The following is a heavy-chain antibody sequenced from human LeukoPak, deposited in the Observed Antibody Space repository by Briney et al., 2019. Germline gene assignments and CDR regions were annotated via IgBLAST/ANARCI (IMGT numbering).Heavy chain of an antibody. CDR2: ISYDGSNK. D-gene: IGHD3/OR15-3a*01. V-gene: IGHV3-30*01. CDR1: GLTFSSYA. CDR3: ARDSLGLDY. Sequence: PGRSLRLSCAASGLTFSSYAMHWVRQAPGKGLEWVAVISYDGSNKYYADSVKGRFAISRDNSKNTLYLQMNSLRAEDTAVYYCARDSLGLDYWGQGTLVTVSS. J-gene: IGHJ4*02.